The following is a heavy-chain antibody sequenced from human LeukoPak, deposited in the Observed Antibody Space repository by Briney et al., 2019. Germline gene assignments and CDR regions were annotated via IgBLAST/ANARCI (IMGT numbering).Heavy chain of an antibody. CDR3: ARGSGWYAYYFDY. CDR1: GGSFSDYS. CDR2: IDHSGST. D-gene: IGHD6-19*01. V-gene: IGHV4-34*01. J-gene: IGHJ4*02. Sequence: SETLSLTCAVHGGSFSDYSWSWIRQPPGKGLEWIGEIDHSGSTTYNPSLKSRVTILVDTSNYQFSLKLTSVTAADTAVYYCARGSGWYAYYFDYWGQGTLVTVSS.